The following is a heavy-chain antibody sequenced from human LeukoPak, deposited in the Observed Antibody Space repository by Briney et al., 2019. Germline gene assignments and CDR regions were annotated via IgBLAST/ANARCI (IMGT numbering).Heavy chain of an antibody. CDR1: GYSISSGHY. Sequence: PSETLSLTCSVSGYSISSGHYWGWIRQPPGKGLGWIGSIYHSGSTYYNPSLKSRVTISVDTSKNQFSLKLSSVTAADTAVYYCARINVGATLGGAFDTWGQGTMVTVSS. D-gene: IGHD1-26*01. J-gene: IGHJ3*02. CDR2: IYHSGST. CDR3: ARINVGATLGGAFDT. V-gene: IGHV4-38-2*02.